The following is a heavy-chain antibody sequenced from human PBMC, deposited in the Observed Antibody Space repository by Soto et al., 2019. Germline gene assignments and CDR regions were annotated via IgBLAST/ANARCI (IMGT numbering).Heavy chain of an antibody. J-gene: IGHJ4*02. CDR1: GGSFSGYY. V-gene: IGHV4-34*01. D-gene: IGHD3-10*01. Sequence: QVQLQQWGAGLLKPSETLSLTCAVYGGSFSGYYWSWIRQPPGKGLEWIGEINHSGSTNYNPSLKSRVTISVDTSKNQFSLKLSSVTAADTAVYYCARGPGGFGEFSLDYRDQGTLVTVSS. CDR3: ARGPGGFGEFSLDY. CDR2: INHSGST.